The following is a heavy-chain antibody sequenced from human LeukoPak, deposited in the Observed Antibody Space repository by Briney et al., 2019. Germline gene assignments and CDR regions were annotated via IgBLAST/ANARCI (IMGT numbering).Heavy chain of an antibody. D-gene: IGHD5-18*01. CDR2: INAGNGNT. CDR1: GYTFTSYA. Sequence: ASVKVSCKASGYTFTSYAMHWVRQAPGQRLEWMGWINAGNGNTKYAQKLQGRVTMTTDTSTSTAYMELRSLRSDDTAVYYCAREDTAMAQPFDYWGQGTLVTVSS. J-gene: IGHJ4*02. CDR3: AREDTAMAQPFDY. V-gene: IGHV1-3*01.